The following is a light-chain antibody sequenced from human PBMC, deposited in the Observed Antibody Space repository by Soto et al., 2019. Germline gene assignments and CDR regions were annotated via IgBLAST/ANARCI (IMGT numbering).Light chain of an antibody. V-gene: IGLV2-23*01. CDR3: PSHAGTRVL. Sequence: QSVLTQPASVSGSPGQSITISFTGTSSDVGNYPLVSWYQQHPGKAPKLVIYEGNKRPSGVSNRFTGSKSGYTAPLTIYGLQADDEANYYCPSHAGTRVLFRGGAQLTVL. CDR1: SSDVGNYPL. CDR2: EGN. J-gene: IGLJ2*01.